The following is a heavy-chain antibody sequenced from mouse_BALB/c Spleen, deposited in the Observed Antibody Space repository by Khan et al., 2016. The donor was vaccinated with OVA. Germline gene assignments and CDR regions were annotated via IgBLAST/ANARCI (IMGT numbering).Heavy chain of an antibody. J-gene: IGHJ3*01. CDR2: ISYSTST. CDR3: ARMYGNYRAWFAY. Sequence: VKLLESGPSLVKPSQTLSLTCSVTGDSITSGYWNWIRKFPGNKLEYMGYISYSTSTYYNPSLKSRISITRDTSKNQFYLQLNSVTTEDTATFYCARMYGNYRAWFAYWGQGTLVTVSA. CDR1: GDSITSGY. D-gene: IGHD2-10*02. V-gene: IGHV3-8*02.